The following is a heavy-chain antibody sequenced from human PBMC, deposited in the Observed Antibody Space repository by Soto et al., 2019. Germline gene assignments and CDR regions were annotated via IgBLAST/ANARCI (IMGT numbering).Heavy chain of an antibody. Sequence: QVQLVQSGAEVKKPGASVKVSCKASGYTCTGYYMHWVRQAPGQGLEWMGWINPNSGGTNYAQKVQGRVTMTRDTSISTAYMELSRLRSDDTAVYYCARDAIPDNLDGDWGQGTLVTVSS. D-gene: IGHD2-21*01. J-gene: IGHJ4*02. V-gene: IGHV1-2*02. CDR2: INPNSGGT. CDR1: GYTCTGYY. CDR3: ARDAIPDNLDGD.